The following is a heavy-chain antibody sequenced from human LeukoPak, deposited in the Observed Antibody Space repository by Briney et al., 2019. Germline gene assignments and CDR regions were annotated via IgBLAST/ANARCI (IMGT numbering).Heavy chain of an antibody. J-gene: IGHJ4*02. CDR2: IRGGYL. V-gene: IGHV3-21*01. Sequence: GGSLRLSCTASGFTIRDFTMNWVRQAPGKGLEWVSSIRGGYLKYADSAQGRFTVSRDIAENSLYLQLNSLRVEDTAVYYCARDLNLYDSSGYYPRWGQGTLVTVSS. D-gene: IGHD3-22*01. CDR1: GFTIRDFT. CDR3: ARDLNLYDSSGYYPR.